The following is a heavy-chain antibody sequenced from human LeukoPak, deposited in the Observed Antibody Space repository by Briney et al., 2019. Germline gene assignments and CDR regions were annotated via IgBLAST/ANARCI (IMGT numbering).Heavy chain of an antibody. CDR3: TRDEGATVATYRFDF. D-gene: IGHD4-23*01. V-gene: IGHV3-7*01. Sequence: GGSLRLSCEASGFDFRNYYMSWVRQAPGKGLEWLANIKYDGTYTNYKDSVKGRLTLSRENAKNSVYLQMNSLRAEDTAVYYCTRDEGATVATYRFDFWGRGTLVTVSS. CDR1: GFDFRNYY. CDR2: IKYDGTYT. J-gene: IGHJ4*02.